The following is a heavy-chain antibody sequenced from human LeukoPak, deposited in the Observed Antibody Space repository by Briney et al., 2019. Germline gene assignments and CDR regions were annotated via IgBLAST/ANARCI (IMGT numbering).Heavy chain of an antibody. CDR1: GYTFTSYD. CDR3: AIPTTVTENWFDP. J-gene: IGHJ5*02. Sequence: GASVKVSCKASGYTFTSYDINWVRQAPGQGLEWMGWMNPNSGNTGYAQKFQGRVTMTRNTSISTAYMELSSLRSEDTAVYYCAIPTTVTENWFDPWGQGTLVTVSS. V-gene: IGHV1-8*01. D-gene: IGHD4-17*01. CDR2: MNPNSGNT.